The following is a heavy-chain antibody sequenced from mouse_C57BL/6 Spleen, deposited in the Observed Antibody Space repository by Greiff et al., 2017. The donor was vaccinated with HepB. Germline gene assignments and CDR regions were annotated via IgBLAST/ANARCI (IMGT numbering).Heavy chain of an antibody. J-gene: IGHJ2*01. CDR2: IDPETGGT. D-gene: IGHD3-3*01. CDR3: TRGDAPFDY. CDR1: GYTFTDYE. V-gene: IGHV1-15*01. Sequence: QVQLQQSGAELVRPGASVTLSCKASGYTFTDYEMHWVKQTPVHGLEWIGAIDPETGGTAYNQKFKGKAILTVDKSSSTAYMELRSLTSEDSAVYYCTRGDAPFDYWGQGTTLTVSS.